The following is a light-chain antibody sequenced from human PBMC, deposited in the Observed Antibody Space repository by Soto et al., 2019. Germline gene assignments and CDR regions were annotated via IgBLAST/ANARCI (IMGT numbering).Light chain of an antibody. V-gene: IGKV3-20*01. J-gene: IGKJ4*01. Sequence: EIVLTQSPGTLSLSPGESTTLSCSASHSVGRNFLAWYQQKPGRAPRLLVHGASYSDTGVPDRFSGSGSEKDFTITISRLEPEDFAVYYCHQYAASPLTFGGGTKVEIK. CDR3: HQYAASPLT. CDR2: GAS. CDR1: HSVGRNF.